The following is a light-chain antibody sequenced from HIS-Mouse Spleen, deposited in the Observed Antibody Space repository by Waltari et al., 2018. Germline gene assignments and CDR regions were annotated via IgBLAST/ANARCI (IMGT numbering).Light chain of an antibody. J-gene: IGKJ2*01. V-gene: IGKV4-1*01. CDR1: QSVLYSFKNKNY. CDR3: QQYYSTLVYT. CDR2: WAS. Sequence: DIVMTQSPDSLAVSLGERATINCKSIQSVLYSFKNKNYLAWYQQKPGQPPKLLIYWASTRESGVPDRFSGSGSGTDFTLTISSLQAEDVAVYYCQQYYSTLVYTFGQGTKLEIK.